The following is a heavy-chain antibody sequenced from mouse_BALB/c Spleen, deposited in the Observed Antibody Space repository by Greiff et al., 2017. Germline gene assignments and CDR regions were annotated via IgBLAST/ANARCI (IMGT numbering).Heavy chain of an antibody. V-gene: IGHV1-12*01. Sequence: VQLQQPGAELVKPGASVKMSCKASGYTFTSYNMHWVKQTPGQGLEWIGAIYPGNGDTSYNQKFKGKATLAADKSSSTAYMQLSSLTSEDSAVYYCARGLRGIDYYAMDYWGQGTSVTVSS. CDR2: IYPGNGDT. CDR1: GYTFTSYN. D-gene: IGHD1-1*01. J-gene: IGHJ4*01. CDR3: ARGLRGIDYYAMDY.